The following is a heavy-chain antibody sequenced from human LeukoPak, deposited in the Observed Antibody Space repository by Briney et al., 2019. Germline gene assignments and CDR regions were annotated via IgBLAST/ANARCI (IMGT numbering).Heavy chain of an antibody. CDR2: IYSGGST. CDR1: GFTFSSYS. D-gene: IGHD6-13*01. Sequence: GGSLRLSCAASGFTFSSYSMSWVRQAPGKGLEWVSVIYSGGSTFYSDSVKGRFTISRDNSKNTLYLQMNSLRAEDTAVYYCARDNGAAAGNWGQGTLVTVSS. J-gene: IGHJ4*02. V-gene: IGHV3-53*01. CDR3: ARDNGAAAGN.